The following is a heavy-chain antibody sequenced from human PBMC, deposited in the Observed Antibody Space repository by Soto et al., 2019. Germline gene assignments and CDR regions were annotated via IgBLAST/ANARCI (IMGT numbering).Heavy chain of an antibody. V-gene: IGHV3-30-3*01. CDR2: ISYDGSNK. Sequence: GGSLRLSCAASGFTFSSYAMHWVRQAPGKGLEWVAVISYDGSNKYYADSVKGRFTISRDNSKNTLYLQMNSLRAEDTAVYYCARDLGPRSSWSLTDYYYYGMDVWRHATTVTVSS. D-gene: IGHD6-13*01. CDR3: ARDLGPRSSWSLTDYYYYGMDV. CDR1: GFTFSSYA. J-gene: IGHJ6*02.